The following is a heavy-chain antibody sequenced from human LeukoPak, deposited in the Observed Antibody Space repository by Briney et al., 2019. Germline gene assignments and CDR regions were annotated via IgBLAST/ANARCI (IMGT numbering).Heavy chain of an antibody. CDR2: TGNKANNYPP. J-gene: IGHJ4*02. CDR3: ARGSPMEAVVAALCAPMLYYFDY. Sequence: GGSLRLFCAASGFTFSDHYMDWVRQAPGKGLEWLGRTGNKANNYPPEYAASVKGRFTISRDDSKNSLYLQMNSLKTEDTAVYYSARGSPMEAVVAALCAPMLYYFDYWGQGTLVTVSS. CDR1: GFTFSDHY. D-gene: IGHD2-15*01. V-gene: IGHV3-72*01.